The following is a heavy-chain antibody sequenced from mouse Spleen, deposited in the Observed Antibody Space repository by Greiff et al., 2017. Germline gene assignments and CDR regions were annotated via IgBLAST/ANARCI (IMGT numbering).Heavy chain of an antibody. J-gene: IGHJ2*01. CDR3: TRWITGTYYFDY. CDR1: GYTFTDYE. CDR2: IDPETGGT. V-gene: IGHV1-15*01. D-gene: IGHD4-1*01. Sequence: VQLQESGAELVRPGASVTLSCKASGYTFTDYEMHWVKQTPVHGLEWIGAIDPETGGTAYNQKFKGKAILTADKSSSTAYMELRSLTSEDSAVYYCTRWITGTYYFDYWGQGTTLTVSS.